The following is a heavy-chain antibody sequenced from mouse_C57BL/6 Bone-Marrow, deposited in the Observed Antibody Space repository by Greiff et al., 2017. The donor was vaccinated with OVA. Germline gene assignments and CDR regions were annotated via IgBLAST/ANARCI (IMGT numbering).Heavy chain of an antibody. V-gene: IGHV1-69*01. J-gene: IGHJ4*01. CDR3: ARYDYEDYYYAMDY. D-gene: IGHD2-4*01. CDR1: GYTFTSYW. CDR2: IDPSDSYT. Sequence: VQLQQPGAELVMPGASVKLSCKASGYTFTSYWMHWVKQRPGQGLEWIGEIDPSDSYTNYNQKFKGKSTLTVDKSSSTAYMQLSSLTSEDSAVYDCARYDYEDYYYAMDYWGQGTSVTVSS.